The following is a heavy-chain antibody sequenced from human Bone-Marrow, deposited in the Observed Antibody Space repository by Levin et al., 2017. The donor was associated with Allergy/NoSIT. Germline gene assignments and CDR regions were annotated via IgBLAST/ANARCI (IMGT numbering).Heavy chain of an antibody. V-gene: IGHV3-66*01. CDR3: SSAPGFSDY. CDR1: GFTVSTNY. Sequence: GGSLRLSCEASGFTVSTNYMAWVRQAPGKGLEWVSVIFSGGSTYYADSGKGRFTISRDNSKNTLYLQMNRLRVEDTAIYYCSSAPGFSDYWGQGTQVTVSS. J-gene: IGHJ4*02. CDR2: IFSGGST.